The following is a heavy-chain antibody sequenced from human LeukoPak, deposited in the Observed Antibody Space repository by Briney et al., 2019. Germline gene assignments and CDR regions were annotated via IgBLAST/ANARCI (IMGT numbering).Heavy chain of an antibody. CDR3: VREGEGPLSKDFDY. Sequence: ASVKVSCKSSGFTFTDHYIHWVRQGPGQGLEWMGYIGPHSTFTSSPQEFQGRVTMTRDASMSTAYMELTRLTSVDTAVYYCVREGEGPLSKDFDYWGQGTLVTVSS. CDR2: IGPHSTFT. J-gene: IGHJ4*02. D-gene: IGHD2/OR15-2a*01. CDR1: GFTFTDHY. V-gene: IGHV1-2*02.